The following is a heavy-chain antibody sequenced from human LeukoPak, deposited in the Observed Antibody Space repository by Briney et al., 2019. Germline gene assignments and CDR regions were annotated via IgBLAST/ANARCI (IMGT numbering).Heavy chain of an antibody. V-gene: IGHV1-8*01. J-gene: IGHJ6*02. Sequence: PRASVKVSCTASGYTFTSYDINWVRQATGQGLEWMGWMNPNSGNTGYAHKFQGRVTMTRNNSISTAYMELSSLRCEDTAVYYCARYRITMVRGPPWAYYYGMDVGGQGTTVTVSS. D-gene: IGHD3-10*01. CDR3: ARYRITMVRGPPWAYYYGMDV. CDR1: GYTFTSYD. CDR2: MNPNSGNT.